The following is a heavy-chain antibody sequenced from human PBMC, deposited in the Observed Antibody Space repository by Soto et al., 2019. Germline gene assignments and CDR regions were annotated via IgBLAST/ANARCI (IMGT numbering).Heavy chain of an antibody. J-gene: IGHJ6*02. V-gene: IGHV1-8*01. D-gene: IGHD6-13*01. CDR3: AGAGDGGTSYDYYGMDV. CDR1: GYTYTSYH. Sequence: SSVKVSCKASGYTYTSYHFHWLRPATSQGLEWMGFMQSNCGYTGYVQKFQGRVTLTSNTSISTASMAPNSLTAEDTPVYYCAGAGDGGTSYDYYGMDVWGQGTRVTVS. CDR2: MQSNCGYT.